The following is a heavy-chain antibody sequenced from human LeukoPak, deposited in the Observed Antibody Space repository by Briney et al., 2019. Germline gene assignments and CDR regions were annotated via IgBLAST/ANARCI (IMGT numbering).Heavy chain of an antibody. J-gene: IGHJ4*02. D-gene: IGHD1-1*01. CDR1: GGSISSYY. CDR3: AREGTTGWAF. Sequence: PSETLSLTCTVSGGSISSYYWSWIRQPPGKGLEWIGYIYYTGSTNYNPSLKSRVTMSADTSKNQFSLKLTSVTAADTAVYFCAREGTTGWAFWGQGTLVTVSS. CDR2: IYYTGST. V-gene: IGHV4-59*01.